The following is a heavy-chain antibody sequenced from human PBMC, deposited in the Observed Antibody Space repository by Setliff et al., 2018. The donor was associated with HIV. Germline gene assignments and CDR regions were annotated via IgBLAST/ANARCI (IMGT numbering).Heavy chain of an antibody. CDR1: GGTFSGYY. D-gene: IGHD2-21*01. CDR3: SRAQIAAPRPLDY. Sequence: SETLSLTCAVYGGTFSGYYWTWIRQSPERGLEWIGEINHKGVTNYSPSLMRRATISVDTSKNQFSLSLSSVTAADTALYFCSRAQIAAPRPLDYWGQGTLVTVSS. J-gene: IGHJ4*02. V-gene: IGHV4-34*08. CDR2: INHKGVT.